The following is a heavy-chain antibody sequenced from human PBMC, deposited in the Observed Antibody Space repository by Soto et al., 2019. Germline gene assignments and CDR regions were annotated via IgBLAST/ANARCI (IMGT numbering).Heavy chain of an antibody. V-gene: IGHV1-8*01. Sequence: ASVKVSCKASGYTFTSYDINWVRQATGQGLEWMGWMNPNSGNTGYAQKFQGRVTMTRNTSISTAYMELSSLRSEDTAVYYCARGSSSPQKYRKAAAAPYYYYMDVWGKGTTVTVSS. CDR2: MNPNSGNT. CDR1: GYTFTSYD. CDR3: ARGSSSPQKYRKAAAAPYYYYMDV. J-gene: IGHJ6*03. D-gene: IGHD6-13*01.